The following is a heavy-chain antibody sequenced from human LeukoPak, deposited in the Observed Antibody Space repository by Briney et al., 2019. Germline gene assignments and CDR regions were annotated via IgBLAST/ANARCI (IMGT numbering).Heavy chain of an antibody. CDR3: ARDLSTQEPGFQP. J-gene: IGHJ5*02. CDR2: ISAYNGNT. D-gene: IGHD2/OR15-2a*01. CDR1: GYTFTSYG. Sequence: ASVKVSCKASGYTFTSYGISWVRQAPGQGLEWVGWISAYNGNTNYAQKLQGRVTMTTDTSTNTAYMELRSLRSDDTAVYYCARDLSTQEPGFQPWGQGTLVTVSS. V-gene: IGHV1-18*01.